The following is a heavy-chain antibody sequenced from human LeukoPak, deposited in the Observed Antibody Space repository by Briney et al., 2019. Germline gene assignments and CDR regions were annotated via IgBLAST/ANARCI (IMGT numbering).Heavy chain of an antibody. J-gene: IGHJ4*02. CDR1: GFTFSSYA. V-gene: IGHV3-23*01. CDR2: ISGSGGST. CDR3: AKGTYYYGSGSFLDY. D-gene: IGHD3-10*01. Sequence: GGSLRLSCAASGFTFSSYAMSWVRQAPGKGLEWVSAISGSGGSTYFADSMKGRFTISRDNSKNTLYLQMNSLRAEDTAVYYCAKGTYYYGSGSFLDYWGQGTLVTVSS.